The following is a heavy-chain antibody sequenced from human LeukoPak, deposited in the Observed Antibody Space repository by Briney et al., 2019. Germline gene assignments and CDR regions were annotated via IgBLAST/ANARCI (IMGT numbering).Heavy chain of an antibody. J-gene: IGHJ4*02. CDR2: ISAYNGNT. Sequence: ASVKVSCKASGYTFTSYGISGVRQAPGQGLEWMGWISAYNGNTNYAQKLQGRVTMTTDTSTSTAYMELRSLRSADTAVYYCARSTCSGGSCYSDYWGQGTLVTVSS. D-gene: IGHD2-15*01. V-gene: IGHV1-18*01. CDR3: ARSTCSGGSCYSDY. CDR1: GYTFTSYG.